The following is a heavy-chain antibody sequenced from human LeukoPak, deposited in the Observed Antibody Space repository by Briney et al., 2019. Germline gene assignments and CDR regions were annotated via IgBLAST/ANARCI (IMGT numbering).Heavy chain of an antibody. V-gene: IGHV1-69*13. D-gene: IGHD3-10*01. CDR2: VIPIFGTA. CDR3: ARSDYYGSGSYYNVSPYDD. Sequence: ASVKVSCKASGGTFSSYAISWVRQAPGQGLEWMGGVIPIFGTANYAQKFQGRVTITADESTSTAYMELSSLRSEDTAVYYCARSDYYGSGSYYNVSPYDDWGQGTLVTVSS. J-gene: IGHJ4*02. CDR1: GGTFSSYA.